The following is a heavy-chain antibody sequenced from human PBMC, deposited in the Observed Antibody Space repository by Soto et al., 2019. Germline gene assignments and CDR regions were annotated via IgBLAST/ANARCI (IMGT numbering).Heavy chain of an antibody. J-gene: IGHJ4*02. Sequence: PGGSLRLSCAASGFTFSSFWMAWVRQGPGKGLGWLANIKEDGSMAYYLDSVKGRFTISRDNAKNSLFLQMNSLRADDTAVYYCAWDVAYNRQDYWGLGTLVTVSS. CDR3: AWDVAYNRQDY. CDR1: GFTFSSFW. V-gene: IGHV3-7*04. CDR2: IKEDGSMA. D-gene: IGHD1-20*01.